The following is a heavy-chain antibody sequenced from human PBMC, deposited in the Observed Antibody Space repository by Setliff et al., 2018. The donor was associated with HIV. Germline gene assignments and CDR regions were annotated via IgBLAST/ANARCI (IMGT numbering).Heavy chain of an antibody. D-gene: IGHD3-16*01. V-gene: IGHV4-59*11. CDR2: GSYSGST. Sequence: TSETLSLTCTVSGGSISSHFWSWIRQPPGKGLEWIGTGSYSGSTNYNPSLKSRVTISVDTSENQFSLKLSSVTAADTAVYYCARRLGATVFYYFDYWGQGTLVTVSS. J-gene: IGHJ4*02. CDR1: GGSISSHF. CDR3: ARRLGATVFYYFDY.